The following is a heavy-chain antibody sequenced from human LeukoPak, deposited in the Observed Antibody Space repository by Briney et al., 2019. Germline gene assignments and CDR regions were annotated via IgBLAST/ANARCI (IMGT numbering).Heavy chain of an antibody. CDR2: IGTAGDT. J-gene: IGHJ6*03. CDR1: GFTFSSYD. CDR3: ARGSYYYYMDV. V-gene: IGHV3-13*01. Sequence: GGSLRLSCAASGFTFSSYDMHWVRQATGKGLEWVSAIGTAGDTYYPGSVKGRFTISRENAKNSLHLQMNSLRAGDTAVYYCARGSYYYYMDVWGKGTTVTVSS.